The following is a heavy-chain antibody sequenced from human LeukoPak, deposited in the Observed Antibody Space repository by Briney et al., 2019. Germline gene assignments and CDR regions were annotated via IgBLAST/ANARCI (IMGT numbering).Heavy chain of an antibody. J-gene: IGHJ6*04. CDR2: ISAYNGNT. CDR1: GYTFTSYG. CDR3: AREKLLQKYYYYGMDV. V-gene: IGHV1-18*04. Sequence: GASVTVSCKASGYTFTSYGMSWVRQAPGQGLEWMGWISAYNGNTNYAQKLQGRVTMTTDTSTSTAYMELRSLRSDDTAVYYCAREKLLQKYYYYGMDVWGKGTTVTVSS. D-gene: IGHD2-15*01.